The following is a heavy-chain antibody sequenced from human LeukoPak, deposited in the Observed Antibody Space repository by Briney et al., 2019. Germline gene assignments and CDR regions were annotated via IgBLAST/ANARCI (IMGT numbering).Heavy chain of an antibody. J-gene: IGHJ4*02. CDR3: AKDYYYGSGSSD. V-gene: IGHV3-30*02. CDR2: IRYDGSNK. D-gene: IGHD3-10*01. Sequence: GGSLKLSCAASGFTFSSYGMHWVRQAPGKGLEWVAFIRYDGSNKYYADSVKGRFTISRDNSKNTLYLQMNSLRAEDTAVYYCAKDYYYGSGSSDWGQGTLVTVSS. CDR1: GFTFSSYG.